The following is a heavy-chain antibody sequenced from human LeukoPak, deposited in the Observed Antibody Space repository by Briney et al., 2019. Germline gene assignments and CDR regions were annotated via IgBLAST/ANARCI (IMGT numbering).Heavy chain of an antibody. CDR3: ASLSGGFWSGYYGS. CDR1: GGSISSGDYY. D-gene: IGHD3-3*01. V-gene: IGHV4-30-4*01. J-gene: IGHJ5*02. CDR2: IYYSGST. Sequence: KPSETLSLTCTVSGGSISSGDYYWSWIRQPPGKGLEWIGYIYYSGSTYYNPSLKSRVTISVDTSKNQFSLKLSSVTAADTAVYYCASLSGGFWSGYYGSWGQGTLVTVSS.